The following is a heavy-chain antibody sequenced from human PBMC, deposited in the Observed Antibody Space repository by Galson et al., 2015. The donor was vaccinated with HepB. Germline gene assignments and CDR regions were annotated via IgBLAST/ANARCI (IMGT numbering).Heavy chain of an antibody. J-gene: IGHJ6*02. Sequence: SVKVSCKASGYTFTSYGISWVRQAPGQGLEWMGWISAYNGNTNYAQKLQGRVTMTTDTSTSTAYMELRSLRSDDTAVYYCARDRDYDFWSGSLNYGMDVWGQGTTVTVSS. CDR1: GYTFTSYG. D-gene: IGHD3-3*01. CDR2: ISAYNGNT. CDR3: ARDRDYDFWSGSLNYGMDV. V-gene: IGHV1-18*04.